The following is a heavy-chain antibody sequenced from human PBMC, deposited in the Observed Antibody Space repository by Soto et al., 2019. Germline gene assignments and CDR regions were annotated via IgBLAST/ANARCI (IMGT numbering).Heavy chain of an antibody. V-gene: IGHV1-69*06. CDR2: IIPIFGTA. J-gene: IGHJ6*02. Sequence: SVKVSCKASGCTCSSYAISWVREAPGQGLEWMGGIIPIFGTANYAQKFQGRVTITADKSTSTAYMELSSLRSEDTAVYYCARVTPALSRNKYDYDSSGYYFVARYHYGLDVWGQGTRVTVSS. D-gene: IGHD3-22*01. CDR1: GCTCSSYA. CDR3: ARVTPALSRNKYDYDSSGYYFVARYHYGLDV.